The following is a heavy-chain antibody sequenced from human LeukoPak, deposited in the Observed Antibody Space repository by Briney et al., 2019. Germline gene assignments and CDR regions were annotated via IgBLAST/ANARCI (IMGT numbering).Heavy chain of an antibody. CDR1: GFTVSSSH. J-gene: IGHJ4*02. V-gene: IGHV3-53*01. CDR3: AGPEPHRPLDY. D-gene: IGHD1-14*01. CDR2: LYSGGST. Sequence: GGSLRLSCVASGFTVSSSHMTWVRQAPGKGLEWVSVLYSGGSTYYADSVKGRFTISRDNSKNTLYLQMNSLRAEDTAVYYCAGPEPHRPLDYWGQGTLVTVSS.